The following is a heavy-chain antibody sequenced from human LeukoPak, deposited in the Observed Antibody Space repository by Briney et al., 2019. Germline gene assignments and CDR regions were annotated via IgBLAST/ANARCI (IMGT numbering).Heavy chain of an antibody. D-gene: IGHD2-2*01. J-gene: IGHJ4*02. CDR2: LNEDGGEK. CDR3: ARSLSSPVTNN. CDR1: GFTFNSHW. Sequence: GGSLRLSCAASGFTFNSHWMTWVRQAPGKGLEWVANLNEDGGEKYYVDSVKGRFTISRDNAKNTVYLQISSLRAEDTAVYYCARSLSSPVTNNWGQGTLVTVSS. V-gene: IGHV3-7*01.